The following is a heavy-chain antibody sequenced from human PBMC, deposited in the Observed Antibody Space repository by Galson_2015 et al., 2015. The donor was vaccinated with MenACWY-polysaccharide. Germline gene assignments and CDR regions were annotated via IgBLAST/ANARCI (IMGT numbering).Heavy chain of an antibody. CDR2: IRYDGSNK. J-gene: IGHJ4*02. Sequence: SLRLSCAASGFTFSSYGMHWVRQAPGKGLEWVAFIRYDGSNKYYADSVKGRFTISRDNSKNTLYLQMNSLRAEDTAVYYCAKEATVTTRGTLLFDYWGQGTLVTVSS. D-gene: IGHD4-17*01. V-gene: IGHV3-30*02. CDR1: GFTFSSYG. CDR3: AKEATVTTRGTLLFDY.